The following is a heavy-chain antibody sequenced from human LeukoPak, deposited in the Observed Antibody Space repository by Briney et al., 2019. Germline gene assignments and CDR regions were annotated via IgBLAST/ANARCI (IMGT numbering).Heavy chain of an antibody. CDR2: IIPILGIA. CDR1: GYTFTSYD. J-gene: IGHJ4*02. V-gene: IGHV1-69*04. Sequence: SVKVSCKASGYTFTSYDINWVRQAPGQGLEWMGRIIPILGIANYAQKFQGRVTITADKSTSTAYMELSSLRSEDTAVYYCASGAMVRGVMIVYWGQGTLVTVSS. D-gene: IGHD3-10*01. CDR3: ASGAMVRGVMIVY.